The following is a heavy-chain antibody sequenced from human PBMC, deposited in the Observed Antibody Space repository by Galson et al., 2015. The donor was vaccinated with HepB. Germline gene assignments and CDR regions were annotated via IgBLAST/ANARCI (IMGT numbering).Heavy chain of an antibody. D-gene: IGHD5-18*01. CDR3: ARAPSGYSYGEYYWYFDL. Sequence: TLSLTCTVSGGSISSSSYYWSWIRQPAGKGLEWIGRIYTSGSTNYNPSLKSRVTISVDTSKNQFSLKLSSVTAADTAVYYCARAPSGYSYGEYYWYFDLWGRGTLVTVSS. CDR1: GGSISSSSYY. J-gene: IGHJ2*01. V-gene: IGHV4-61*02. CDR2: IYTSGST.